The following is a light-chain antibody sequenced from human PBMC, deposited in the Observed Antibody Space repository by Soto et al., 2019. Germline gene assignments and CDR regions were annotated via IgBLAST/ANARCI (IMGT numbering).Light chain of an antibody. CDR3: QQSGSSPLT. J-gene: IGKJ4*01. CDR1: QSVSNNY. Sequence: EIVLTQSPGTLSLSPGERATLSCRASQSVSNNYLAWYQQKPGQAPRLLLYGASSRATGIPDRFSGSGSATDFTLTISRLEPEDFAVYFCQQSGSSPLTFGGGTKVDIK. V-gene: IGKV3-20*01. CDR2: GAS.